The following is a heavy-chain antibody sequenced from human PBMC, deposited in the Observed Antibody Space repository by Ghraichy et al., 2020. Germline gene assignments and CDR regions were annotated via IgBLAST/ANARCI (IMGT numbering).Heavy chain of an antibody. V-gene: IGHV4-61*02. Sequence: SLNISCTVSGGSISSGSYYWSWIRQPAGKGLEWIGRIYTSGSTNYNPSLKSRVTISVDTSKNQFSLKLSSVTAADTAVYYCARETFGGVIVPRLDAFDIWGQGTMVTVSS. D-gene: IGHD3-16*02. J-gene: IGHJ3*02. CDR3: ARETFGGVIVPRLDAFDI. CDR2: IYTSGST. CDR1: GGSISSGSYY.